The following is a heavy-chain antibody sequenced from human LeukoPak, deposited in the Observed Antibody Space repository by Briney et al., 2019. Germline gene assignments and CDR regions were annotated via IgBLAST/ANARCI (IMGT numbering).Heavy chain of an antibody. CDR1: GFTFSSYA. CDR3: KVYQLLWMSGDY. D-gene: IGHD2-2*01. J-gene: IGHJ4*02. Sequence: GGSLRLSCAASGFTFSSYAVHWVRQAPGKGLEWVGFIRSKAYGGTTEYAASVKGRFTISRDDSKSIAYLQMNSLKTEDTAVYYCKVYQLLWMSGDYWGQGTLVTVSS. CDR2: IRSKAYGGTT. V-gene: IGHV3-49*04.